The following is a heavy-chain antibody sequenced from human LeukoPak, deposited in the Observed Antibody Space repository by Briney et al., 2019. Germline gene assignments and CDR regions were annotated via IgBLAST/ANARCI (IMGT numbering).Heavy chain of an antibody. J-gene: IGHJ5*02. CDR3: ARGFTPYYDILKENWFDP. V-gene: IGHV1-8*01. Sequence: GASVKVSCKASGYTFTSYDINWVRQATGQGLEWMGWMNPNSGNTGYAQKFQGRVTMTRNTSISTAYMELSSLRSEDTAVYYCARGFTPYYDILKENWFDPWGQGTLVTVSS. CDR2: MNPNSGNT. D-gene: IGHD3-9*01. CDR1: GYTFTSYD.